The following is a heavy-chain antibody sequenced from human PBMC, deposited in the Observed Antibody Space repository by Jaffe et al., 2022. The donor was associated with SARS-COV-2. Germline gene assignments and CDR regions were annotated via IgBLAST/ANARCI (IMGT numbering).Heavy chain of an antibody. D-gene: IGHD3-9*01. V-gene: IGHV3-30*04. CDR3: ARVSLPYDILTGDFDL. J-gene: IGHJ2*01. CDR1: GFTFSSYA. Sequence: QVQLVESGGGVVQPGRSLRLSCAASGFTFSSYAMHWVRQAPGKGLEWVAVISYDGSNKYYADSVKGRFTISRDNSKNTLYLQMNSLRAEDTAVYYCARVSLPYDILTGDFDLWGRGTLVTVSS. CDR2: ISYDGSNK.